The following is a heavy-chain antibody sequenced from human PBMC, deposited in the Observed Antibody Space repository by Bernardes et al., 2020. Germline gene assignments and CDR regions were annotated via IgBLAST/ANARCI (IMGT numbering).Heavy chain of an antibody. CDR3: ARDRAYSSSWYDYYYMDV. CDR1: GFTFSSYS. D-gene: IGHD6-13*01. CDR2: ISSSSSTI. Sequence: WGSLRLSCAASGFTFSSYSMNWVRQAPGNGLEWVSYISSSSSTIYYADSVTGRFTISRDNAKNSLYLQMNSLRDEDTAVYYCARDRAYSSSWYDYYYMDVWGKGTTVTVSS. V-gene: IGHV3-48*02. J-gene: IGHJ6*03.